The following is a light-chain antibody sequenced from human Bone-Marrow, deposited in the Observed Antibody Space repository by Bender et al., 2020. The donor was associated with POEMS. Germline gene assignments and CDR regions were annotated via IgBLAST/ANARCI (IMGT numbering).Light chain of an antibody. Sequence: YELTQPPSVSVSPGQTARITCSGDALPNQFAYWYQQKPGQAPTLVIYKDKERPSGIPERFSGSSSGTTVTLTISGVQAEDEADYYCQSVDSSGSYVVFGGGTKLTVL. V-gene: IGLV3-25*03. J-gene: IGLJ3*02. CDR1: ALPNQF. CDR2: KDK. CDR3: QSVDSSGSYVV.